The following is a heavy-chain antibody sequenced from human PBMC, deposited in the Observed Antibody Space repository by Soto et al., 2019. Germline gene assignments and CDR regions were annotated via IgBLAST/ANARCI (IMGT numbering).Heavy chain of an antibody. CDR3: AGLRGYAGSPIDY. J-gene: IGHJ4*02. CDR1: GGSIISGY. Sequence: QVQLQESGPGLVEPSETLSLTCTVSGGSIISGYWSWIRQPPGKGLEWIGYISYSGNTNYNPSLKSRVTMSVDTPKNQFSLRLSSVTTADTAVYYCAGLRGYAGSPIDYWGQGTLVTVSS. V-gene: IGHV4-59*01. CDR2: ISYSGNT. D-gene: IGHD2-15*01.